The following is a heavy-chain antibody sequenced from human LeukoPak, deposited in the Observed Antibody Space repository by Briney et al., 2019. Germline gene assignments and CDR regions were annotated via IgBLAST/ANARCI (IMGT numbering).Heavy chain of an antibody. Sequence: GGSLRLSCAASGFTFDDYAMHWVRQAPGKGLEWVSGISWNSGSIVYAESVKGRFTISRDNAKNSLYMQMNSLRAEDTALYYCAKDSSLRSGYYANAFDIWGQGTMVTVSS. V-gene: IGHV3-9*01. CDR3: AKDSSLRSGYYANAFDI. D-gene: IGHD3-3*01. J-gene: IGHJ3*02. CDR1: GFTFDDYA. CDR2: ISWNSGSI.